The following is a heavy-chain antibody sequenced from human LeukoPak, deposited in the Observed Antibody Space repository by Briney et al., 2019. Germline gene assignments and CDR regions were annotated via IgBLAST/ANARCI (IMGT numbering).Heavy chain of an antibody. CDR1: GFRFSDFA. D-gene: IGHD5-18*01. J-gene: IGHJ4*02. V-gene: IGHV3-23*01. Sequence: GGSLRLSCVASGFRFSDFAMSWVRQAPGKGLEWVSGISDSGRATYYTDSVKGRCTLSRDNSKNTVNLQLNNVRAEDTALYFCARHDSFIPFWGQGMQVTVSS. CDR3: ARHDSFIPF. CDR2: ISDSGRAT.